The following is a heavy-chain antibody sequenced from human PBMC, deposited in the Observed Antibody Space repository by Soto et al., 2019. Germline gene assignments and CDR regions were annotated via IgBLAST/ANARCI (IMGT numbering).Heavy chain of an antibody. D-gene: IGHD6-19*01. CDR2: IYYSGYT. CDR1: GGSISSSRCY. Sequence: NPSETLSLTCTVSGGSISSSRCYWGWNRQPPGKGLEWIGSIYYSGYTYYSPSLQSRVTISVDTPKNQFFLKLSSVTAADTAVYYCARHFRVPVAGTEYFQHWGQGTLVTVSS. CDR3: ARHFRVPVAGTEYFQH. V-gene: IGHV4-39*01. J-gene: IGHJ1*01.